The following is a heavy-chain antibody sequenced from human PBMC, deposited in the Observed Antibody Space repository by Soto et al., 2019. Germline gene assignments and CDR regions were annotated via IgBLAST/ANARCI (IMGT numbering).Heavy chain of an antibody. J-gene: IGHJ6*04. CDR2: IIPIFGTA. CDR1: GGTFSSYA. CDR3: ERDIVVVPAARVHYYYGMDV. Sequence: ASVKVSCKASGGTFSSYAISWVRQAPGQGLEWMGGIIPIFGTANYAQKFQGRVTITADESTSTAYMELSSLRSEDTAVYYCERDIVVVPAARVHYYYGMDVWGKGTTVTVSS. D-gene: IGHD2-2*01. V-gene: IGHV1-69*13.